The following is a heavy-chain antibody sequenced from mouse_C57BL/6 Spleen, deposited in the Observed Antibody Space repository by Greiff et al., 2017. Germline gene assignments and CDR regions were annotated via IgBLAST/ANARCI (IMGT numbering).Heavy chain of an antibody. CDR1: GYTFTSYW. Sequence: QVQLKQPGAELVRPGTSVKLSCKASGYTFTSYWMHWVKQRPGQGLEWIGVIDPSDSYTNYNQKFKGKATLTVDTSSSTAYMQLRSLTSEDSAVYYCARGSSSIYYAMAYWGQGTSVTVSS. J-gene: IGHJ4*01. CDR3: ARGSSSIYYAMAY. CDR2: IDPSDSYT. D-gene: IGHD1-1*01. V-gene: IGHV1-59*01.